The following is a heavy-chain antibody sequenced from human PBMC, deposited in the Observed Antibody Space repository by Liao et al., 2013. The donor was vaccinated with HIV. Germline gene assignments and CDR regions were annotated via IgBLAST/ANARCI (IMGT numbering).Heavy chain of an antibody. D-gene: IGHD3-3*01. J-gene: IGHJ4*02. CDR2: VHYGGTT. CDR3: ARSSDFWSGHYFDY. CDR1: GGSIATSTYY. V-gene: IGHV4-39*07. Sequence: QLQLQESGPRLMKPSETLSLNCSISGGSIATSTYYWAWIRQPPGKGLEWIGSVHYGGTTYYNPSLKSRVIISVDMSKNHFSLKLTSVTAADTAVYYCARSSDFWSGHYFDYWGQGTLVTVSS.